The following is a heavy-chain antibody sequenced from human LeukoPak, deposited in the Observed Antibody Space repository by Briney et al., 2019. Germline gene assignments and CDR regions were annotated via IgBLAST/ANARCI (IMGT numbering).Heavy chain of an antibody. J-gene: IGHJ3*02. CDR1: GVSISSGSNY. CDR3: ARSDGYGLVGI. CDR2: IYSSGST. D-gene: IGHD3-10*01. V-gene: IGHV4-39*07. Sequence: SETLSLTCSVSGVSISSGSNYWGWIRQPPGKTLEWIGSIYSSGSTHYNPSLKSRVIILIDTARNHFSLNLSSVTAADTAVYYCARSDGYGLVGIWGQGTMVTVSS.